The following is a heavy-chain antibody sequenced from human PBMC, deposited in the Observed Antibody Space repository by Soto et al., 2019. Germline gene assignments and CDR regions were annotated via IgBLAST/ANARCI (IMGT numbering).Heavy chain of an antibody. CDR3: AKDQYGSGDYGRFDF. V-gene: IGHV3-23*01. CDR2: ISTSGETT. CDR1: GFTFGAYA. D-gene: IGHD4-17*01. Sequence: GGSLRLSCAASGFTFGAYAMSWVRRGPGKGLEWVSSISTSGETTYYADSVKGRFTVSRDNSYNTLFLQMDSLRVDDAAIYYCAKDQYGSGDYGRFDFWGQGSLVTVSS. J-gene: IGHJ4*02.